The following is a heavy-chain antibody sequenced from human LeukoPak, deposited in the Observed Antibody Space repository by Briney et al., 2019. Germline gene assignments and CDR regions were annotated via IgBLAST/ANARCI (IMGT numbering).Heavy chain of an antibody. Sequence: PSETLSLTCTVSGGSISGYYWSWIRQPPGKELEWIGYIDYSENTNYNPSLKSRVTTSLDRSKNQFSLKLSSVTAADTAVYYCARSPRYCSGGSCYFLHYWGQGTLVTVSS. CDR2: IDYSENT. CDR1: GGSISGYY. V-gene: IGHV4-59*12. D-gene: IGHD2-15*01. J-gene: IGHJ4*02. CDR3: ARSPRYCSGGSCYFLHY.